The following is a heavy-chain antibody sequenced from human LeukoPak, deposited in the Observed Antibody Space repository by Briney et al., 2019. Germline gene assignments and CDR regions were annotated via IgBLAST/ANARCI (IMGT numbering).Heavy chain of an antibody. CDR3: ARVGGYDLFGDYFDY. CDR1: GFTFSSYW. Sequence: PGGSLRLSCAASGFTFSSYWMSWVRQAPGKGLEWVANIKQDGSEKYYVDSVKGRFTISRDNAKSSLYLQMNSLRAEDTAVYYCARVGGYDLFGDYFDYWGQGTLVTVSS. J-gene: IGHJ4*02. D-gene: IGHD5-12*01. V-gene: IGHV3-7*03. CDR2: IKQDGSEK.